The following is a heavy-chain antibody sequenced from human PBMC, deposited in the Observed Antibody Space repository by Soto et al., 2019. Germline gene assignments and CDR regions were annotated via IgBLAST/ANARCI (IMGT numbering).Heavy chain of an antibody. CDR3: ARILRSSGWYSTYYFDY. V-gene: IGHV2-26*01. CDR1: GFSLGNARMG. D-gene: IGHD6-19*01. Sequence: SVPTLVNPTETLALTCTFSGFSLGNARMGVSWIRQPPGKALEWLAHIFSNDEKSYSTSLKSRLTISKDTSKSQVVLTMTNMDPVDTATYYCARILRSSGWYSTYYFDYWGQGTLVTVSS. J-gene: IGHJ4*02. CDR2: IFSNDEK.